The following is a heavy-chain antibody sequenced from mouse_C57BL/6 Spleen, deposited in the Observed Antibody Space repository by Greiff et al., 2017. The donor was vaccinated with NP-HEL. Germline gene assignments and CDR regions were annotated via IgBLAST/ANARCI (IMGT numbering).Heavy chain of an antibody. D-gene: IGHD1-1*01. J-gene: IGHJ4*01. V-gene: IGHV14-2*01. CDR1: GFNIKDYY. CDR2: IDPEDGET. Sequence: EVKLQESGAELVKPGASVKLSCTASGFNIKDYYMHWVKQRTEQGLEWIGRIDPEDGETKYAPKFQGKATITADTSSNTAYLQLSSLTSEDTAVNYWARSEDYYSSSSHYYAMDYWGQGTSVTVSS. CDR3: ARSEDYYSSSSHYYAMDY.